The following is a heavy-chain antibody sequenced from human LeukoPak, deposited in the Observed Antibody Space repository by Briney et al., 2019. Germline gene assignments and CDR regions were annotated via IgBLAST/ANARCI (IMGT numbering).Heavy chain of an antibody. D-gene: IGHD2-15*01. CDR1: GGSISSYY. J-gene: IGHJ3*02. V-gene: IGHV4-59*08. CDR2: IYYSGST. Sequence: SETPSLTCTVSGGSISSYYWSWIRQPPGKGLEWIGYIYYSGSTNYNPSLKSRVTISVDTSKNQFSLKLSSVTAADTAVYYCARHCSGGSCSRRDAFDIWGQGTMVTVSS. CDR3: ARHCSGGSCSRRDAFDI.